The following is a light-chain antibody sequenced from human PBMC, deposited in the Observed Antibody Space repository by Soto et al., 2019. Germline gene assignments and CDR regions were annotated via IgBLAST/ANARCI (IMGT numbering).Light chain of an antibody. CDR1: ESINIW. CDR2: KAS. V-gene: IGKV1-5*03. J-gene: IGKJ1*01. Sequence: DIQMTQSPSTLSASVGDRVTITCRASESINIWLAWFQQKPGKAPKLLISKASTLESGVPSSFSGSGSGTEFTLTISSLQPDDFATYHCQQYHIHSTFGQGTKVEVK. CDR3: QQYHIHST.